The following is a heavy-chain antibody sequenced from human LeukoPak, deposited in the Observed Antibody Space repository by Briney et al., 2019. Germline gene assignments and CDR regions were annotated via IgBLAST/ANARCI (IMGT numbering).Heavy chain of an antibody. D-gene: IGHD2-2*01. CDR2: IYYTGST. Sequence: SQTLSLTCTVSGGSISSGDYYWSWIRQPPGKGLEWIGYIYYTGSTYYNPSLKSRVTISVDMSKNQYSLNLSSVTAADTAVYFCSVVVVPASMRFDFWGQGTLVSVPS. J-gene: IGHJ4*02. CDR3: SVVVVPASMRFDF. V-gene: IGHV4-30-4*01. CDR1: GGSISSGDYY.